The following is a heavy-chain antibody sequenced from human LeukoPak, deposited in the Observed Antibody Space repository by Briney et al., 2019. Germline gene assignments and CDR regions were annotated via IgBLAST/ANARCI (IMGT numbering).Heavy chain of an antibody. CDR3: ASDSYSPEYFQH. J-gene: IGHJ1*01. Sequence: GGSLRLSRAASGFSVSNNYMSWVRQAPGKGLEWVSVIYSGGSTFYADSVKGRFTISRDNSKNTLYLQMNSLRAEDTAVYYCASDSYSPEYFQHWGQGTLVTVS. D-gene: IGHD2-15*01. CDR2: IYSGGST. CDR1: GFSVSNNY. V-gene: IGHV3-66*01.